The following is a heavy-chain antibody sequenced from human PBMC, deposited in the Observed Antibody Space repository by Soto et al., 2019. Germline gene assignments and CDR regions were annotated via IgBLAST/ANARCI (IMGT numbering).Heavy chain of an antibody. J-gene: IGHJ2*01. CDR3: VRRTLNWGNWYFDL. CDR2: IRDRGTYT. D-gene: IGHD7-27*01. Sequence: EVQLLESGGDLVQLGGSLRVSCVASGFTFSSHDFAWVRQAPGKGLEWISTIRDRGTYTEYAASVRGRFTISRDVPTNSVYLEMNSLRAGDTAIYYCVRRTLNWGNWYFDLWGRGTLVTVSS. CDR1: GFTFSSHD. V-gene: IGHV3-23*01.